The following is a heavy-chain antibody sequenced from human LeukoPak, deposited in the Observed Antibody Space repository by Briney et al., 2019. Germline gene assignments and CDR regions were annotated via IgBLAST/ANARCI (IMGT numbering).Heavy chain of an antibody. CDR3: ASISRYYGSGSYYAFDP. V-gene: IGHV4-34*01. D-gene: IGHD3-10*01. CDR1: GGSFSGYY. CDR2: INHSGST. J-gene: IGHJ5*02. Sequence: SETLSLTCAVYGGSFSGYYWSWIRQPPGKGLEWVGKINHSGSTNYNPSLKSGVTISVDTSKNQFSMKLSSVTAADTAVYYCASISRYYGSGSYYAFDPWGQGTLVTVSS.